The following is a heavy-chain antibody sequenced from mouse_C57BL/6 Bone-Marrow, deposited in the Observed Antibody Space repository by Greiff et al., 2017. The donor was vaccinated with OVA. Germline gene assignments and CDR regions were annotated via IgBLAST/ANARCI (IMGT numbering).Heavy chain of an antibody. J-gene: IGHJ1*03. CDR2: IDPEDGDT. D-gene: IGHD2-2*01. CDR3: TFYYGYDEWYFDV. Sequence: EVKLVESGAELVRPGASVKLSCTASGFNIKDYYMHWVKQRPEQGLEWIGRIDPEDGDTEYAPKFQGKATMTADTSSNTAYLQLSSLTSEDTAVYYCTFYYGYDEWYFDVWGTGTTVTVSS. V-gene: IGHV14-1*01. CDR1: GFNIKDYY.